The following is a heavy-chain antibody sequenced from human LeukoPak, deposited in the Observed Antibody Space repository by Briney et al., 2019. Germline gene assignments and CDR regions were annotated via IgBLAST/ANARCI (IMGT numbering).Heavy chain of an antibody. Sequence: PSETLSLTCTVSGGSISSYYWSWTRQPPGKGLERIGYMYYSGSTNYNPSLKSRVTISVDTSKNQFSLKLSSVTAADTAVYYCARTEGRLLWFGELSPFDYWGQGTLVTVSS. CDR3: ARTEGRLLWFGELSPFDY. J-gene: IGHJ4*02. D-gene: IGHD3-10*01. CDR2: MYYSGST. V-gene: IGHV4-59*01. CDR1: GGSISSYY.